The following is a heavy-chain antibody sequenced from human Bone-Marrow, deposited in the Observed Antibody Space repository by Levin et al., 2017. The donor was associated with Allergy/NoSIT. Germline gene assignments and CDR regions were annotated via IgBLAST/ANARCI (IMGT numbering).Heavy chain of an antibody. D-gene: IGHD6-13*01. CDR3: ARTLSIAAAGRYAMDV. J-gene: IGHJ6*02. CDR1: GGSISSYY. CDR2: IYYTGSA. Sequence: SETLSLTCTVSGGSISSYYWSWIRQPPGKGLEGIGYIYYTGSANYSPSLRSRVTISVDASKNQFSLKLSSVTTADTAVYYCARTLSIAAAGRYAMDVWGQGATVTVSS. V-gene: IGHV4-59*01.